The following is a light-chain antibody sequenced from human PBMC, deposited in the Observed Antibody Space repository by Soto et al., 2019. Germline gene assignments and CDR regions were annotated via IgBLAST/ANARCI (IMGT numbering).Light chain of an antibody. V-gene: IGKV3-20*01. J-gene: IGKJ1*01. CDR1: QSGVNIF. Sequence: EIVLTQSPGTLSLSPGERATLSCRASQSGVNIFLAWYQQKPGQAPRLLIYGASSRATGIPHRFSGSGSGTDFTLTISRLEPEDFAVYYCHQYDRSWTFGQGTKVEIK. CDR3: HQYDRSWT. CDR2: GAS.